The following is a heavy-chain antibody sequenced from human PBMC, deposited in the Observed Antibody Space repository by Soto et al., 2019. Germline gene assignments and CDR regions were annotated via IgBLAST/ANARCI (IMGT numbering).Heavy chain of an antibody. J-gene: IGHJ4*02. CDR1: GFTFSSYA. Sequence: GGSLRLSCAASGFTFSSYAMSWVRQAPGKGLEWVSAISGSGGSTYYADSVKGRFTISRDNSKNTLYLQMNSLRAEDTAVYYCAKDSEDRYDFWSGYYYYWGQGTLVTVSS. V-gene: IGHV3-23*01. D-gene: IGHD3-3*01. CDR3: AKDSEDRYDFWSGYYYY. CDR2: ISGSGGST.